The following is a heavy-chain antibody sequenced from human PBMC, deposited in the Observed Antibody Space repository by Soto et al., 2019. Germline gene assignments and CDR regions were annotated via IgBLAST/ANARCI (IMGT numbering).Heavy chain of an antibody. D-gene: IGHD6-13*01. CDR1: GYTFTSYA. CDR3: AKDWIAAAGTNSGFDP. Sequence: ASVKVSCKASGYTFTSYAMHWVRQAPGQRLEWMGWINAGNGNTKYSQKFQGRVTITRDTSASTAYMELNSLRAEDTAVYYCAKDWIAAAGTNSGFDPWGQGTLVTVSS. V-gene: IGHV1-3*01. J-gene: IGHJ5*02. CDR2: INAGNGNT.